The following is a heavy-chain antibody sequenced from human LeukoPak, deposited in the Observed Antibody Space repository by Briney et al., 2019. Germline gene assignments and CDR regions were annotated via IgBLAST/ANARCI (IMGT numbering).Heavy chain of an antibody. CDR3: AKDISGSYFLGNYFDY. Sequence: GGSLRLSCAASGFTFDVYTMLGARHAPGKGLEWVSHISWDGGSTYYADYVKGRFTISRDNSKNSLYLQMNSLRTEDTALYYCAKDISGSYFLGNYFDYWGPGTLVTVSS. J-gene: IGHJ4*02. CDR1: GFTFDVYT. D-gene: IGHD1-26*01. V-gene: IGHV3-43*01. CDR2: ISWDGGST.